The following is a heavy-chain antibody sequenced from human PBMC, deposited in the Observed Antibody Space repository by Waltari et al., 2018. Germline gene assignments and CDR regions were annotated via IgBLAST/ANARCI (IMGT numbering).Heavy chain of an antibody. V-gene: IGHV4-39*01. CDR3: ARQRFLYYDFWSGYFDY. J-gene: IGHJ4*02. CDR2: IYYSGST. CDR1: GGSISSSSYY. Sequence: QVQLQESGPGLVKPSETLSLTCTVSGGSISSSSYYWGWIRQPPGKGLEWIGSIYYSGSTYYNPSLKSRVTISVDTSKNQFSLKLSSVTAADTAVYYCARQRFLYYDFWSGYFDYWGQGTLVTVSS. D-gene: IGHD3-3*01.